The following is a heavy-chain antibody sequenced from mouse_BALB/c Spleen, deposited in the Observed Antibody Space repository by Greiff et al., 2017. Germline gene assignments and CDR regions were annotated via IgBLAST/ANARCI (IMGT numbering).Heavy chain of an antibody. J-gene: IGHJ3*01. D-gene: IGHD3-2*01. Sequence: VQLQQSGAELVKPGASVKLSCTASGFNIKDTYMHWVKQRPEQGLEWIGRIDPANGNTKYDPKFQGKATITADTSSNTAYLQLSSLTSEDTAVYYCALDSSGYGFAYWGQGTLVTVSA. V-gene: IGHV14-3*02. CDR2: IDPANGNT. CDR1: GFNIKDTY. CDR3: ALDSSGYGFAY.